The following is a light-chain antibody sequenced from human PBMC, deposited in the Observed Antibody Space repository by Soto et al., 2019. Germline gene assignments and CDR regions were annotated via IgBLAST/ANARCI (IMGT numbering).Light chain of an antibody. CDR1: SSDVGGYIY. J-gene: IGLJ1*01. CDR2: DVT. V-gene: IGLV2-14*01. Sequence: QSALAQPASVSGSPGQSITIPCTGTSSDVGGYIYVSWYQQHPGKAPKLMIYDVTSRPSGVSYRFSGSKSGNTASLTISGLQAEDEADYYCSSYTTSSSYVFGPGTKVTVL. CDR3: SSYTTSSSYV.